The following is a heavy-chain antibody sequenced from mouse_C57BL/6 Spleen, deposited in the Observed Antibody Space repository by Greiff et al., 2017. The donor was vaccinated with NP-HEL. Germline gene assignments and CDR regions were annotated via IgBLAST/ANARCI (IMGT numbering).Heavy chain of an antibody. V-gene: IGHV1-15*01. D-gene: IGHD3-2*02. Sequence: QVQLQQSGAELVRPGASVTLSCKASGYTFTDYEMHWVKQTPVHGLEWIGAIDPETGGTAYNQKFKGKAILTADKSSSTAYMELRSLTSEDSAVYYCTRALNSSGFFYAMDYWGQGTSVTVSS. CDR2: IDPETGGT. CDR1: GYTFTDYE. CDR3: TRALNSSGFFYAMDY. J-gene: IGHJ4*01.